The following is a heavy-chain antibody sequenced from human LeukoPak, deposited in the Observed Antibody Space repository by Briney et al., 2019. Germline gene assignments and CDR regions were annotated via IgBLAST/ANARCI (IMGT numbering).Heavy chain of an antibody. J-gene: IGHJ6*02. CDR1: GGTFSSYA. Sequence: GGSVKVSCKASGGTFSSYAMSWVRQAPGQGLEWVGGIIRIFCTANYAQKSQGLVTITADESTSTASMELSSLRSADTAVYYCARERSTYYYGSGSESKYYYGMDVWGQGTTVTVSS. D-gene: IGHD3-10*01. CDR2: IIRIFCTA. V-gene: IGHV1-69*13. CDR3: ARERSTYYYGSGSESKYYYGMDV.